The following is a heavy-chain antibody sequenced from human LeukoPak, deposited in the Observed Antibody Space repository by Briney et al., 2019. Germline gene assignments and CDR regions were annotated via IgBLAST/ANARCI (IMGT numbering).Heavy chain of an antibody. CDR1: GFTFSSYS. Sequence: GGCLRLSCSASGFTFSSYSMGSVRQAPGKGLEWVSSISSSSSYIYYANSVKSRLATSRDNAKNSLYLQMDSPRAEDTAVYYCSRGVQAAPRRAFDYWGQGTMVTVSS. CDR2: ISSSSSYI. D-gene: IGHD2-15*01. CDR3: SRGVQAAPRRAFDY. V-gene: IGHV3-21*01. J-gene: IGHJ4*02.